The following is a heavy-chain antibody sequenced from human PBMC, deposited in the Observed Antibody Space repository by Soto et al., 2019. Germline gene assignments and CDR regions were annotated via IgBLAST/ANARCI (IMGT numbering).Heavy chain of an antibody. CDR2: IFPDDSDT. V-gene: IGHV5-51*01. J-gene: IGHJ4*02. CDR1: GYIIKNYW. Sequence: GESLKISCKASGYIIKNYWIGWVRQMPGQGLEWMGIIFPDDSDTRYSPSFQGHVTISVDKSISTAYVQWSSLKASDSAIYYCFRGGVTSRTFDYWGQGTLVSVSS. D-gene: IGHD3-16*01. CDR3: FRGGVTSRTFDY.